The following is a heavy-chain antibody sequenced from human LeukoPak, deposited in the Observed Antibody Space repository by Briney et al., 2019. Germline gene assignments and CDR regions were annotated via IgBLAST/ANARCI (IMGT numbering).Heavy chain of an antibody. CDR2: IYYSGST. CDR3: ARHRDYCTNGVCSFDY. CDR1: GGSISSYY. J-gene: IGHJ4*02. D-gene: IGHD2-8*01. Sequence: PSETLSLTCTVSGGSISSYYWSWIRRPPGKGLEWIGYIYYSGSTNYNPSLKSRVTISVDTSKNQFSLKLSSVTAADTAVYYCARHRDYCTNGVCSFDYWGQGTLVTVSS. V-gene: IGHV4-59*08.